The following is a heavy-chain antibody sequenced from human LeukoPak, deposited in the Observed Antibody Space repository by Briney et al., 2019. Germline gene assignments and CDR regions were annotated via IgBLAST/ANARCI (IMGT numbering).Heavy chain of an antibody. J-gene: IGHJ3*02. CDR2: IKEDAYEE. CDR1: GFTFSSYW. V-gene: IGHV3-7*01. D-gene: IGHD6-6*01. CDR3: ARVASYAFDI. Sequence: AGGSLRLSCAASGFTFSSYWMTWVRQAPGKGLEWVANIKEDAYEEYYVYSVKGRFTISRDNPKNSLYLQMNSLRAEDSAVYYCARVASYAFDIWGQGTMVTVSS.